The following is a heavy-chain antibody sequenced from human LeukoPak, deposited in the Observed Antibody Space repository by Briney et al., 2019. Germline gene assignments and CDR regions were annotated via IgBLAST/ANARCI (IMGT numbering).Heavy chain of an antibody. CDR1: GFTFSSYS. CDR3: ASSYCSSTSCYTGAIDY. D-gene: IGHD2-2*02. J-gene: IGHJ4*02. V-gene: IGHV3-21*01. CDR2: ISSSSSYI. Sequence: GGSLRLSCAASGFTFSSYSMNGVRQAPGKGLEWVSSISSSSSYIYYADSVKGRFTISRDNAKNSLYLQMNSLRAEDTAVYYCASSYCSSTSCYTGAIDYWGQGTLVTVSS.